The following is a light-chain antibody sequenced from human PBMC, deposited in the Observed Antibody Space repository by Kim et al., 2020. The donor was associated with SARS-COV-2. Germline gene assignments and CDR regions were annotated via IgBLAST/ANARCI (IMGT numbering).Light chain of an antibody. V-gene: IGKV1-39*01. J-gene: IGKJ4*01. CDR3: QQSYSTPLT. CDR1: QSIGTY. CDR2: AAS. Sequence: DIQMTQSPSSPSASVGDRVTITCRASQSIGTYLNWYQHKPGKAPNLLIYAASSLQSGVPSRFSGRGSGTDFSLTISSLQPEDSATYYCQQSYSTPLTLGGGTKVDIK.